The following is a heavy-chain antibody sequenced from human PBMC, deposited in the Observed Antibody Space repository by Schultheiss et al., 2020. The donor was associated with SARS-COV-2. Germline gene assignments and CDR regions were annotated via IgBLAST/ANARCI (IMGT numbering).Heavy chain of an antibody. J-gene: IGHJ5*02. Sequence: GGSLRLSCAASGFTFSSYAMHWVRQAPGKGLEWVAVISYDGSNKYYADSVKGRFTISRENAKNSLYLQMNSLRVGDTAVYYCARWNLGFDPWVQGTLVTVSS. V-gene: IGHV3-30*14. CDR3: ARWNLGFDP. D-gene: IGHD1-1*01. CDR2: ISYDGSNK. CDR1: GFTFSSYA.